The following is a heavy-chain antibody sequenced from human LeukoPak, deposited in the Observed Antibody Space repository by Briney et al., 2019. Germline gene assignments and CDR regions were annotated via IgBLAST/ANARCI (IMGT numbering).Heavy chain of an antibody. Sequence: GGSLRLSCAASGFTFSSYAMSWVRQAPGKGLEWVSAISGSGVSTYFADSVKGRFTISRDNSKNTLYLQMNSLRAEDTAVYYCAKGPGSMIVVIIDYWGRGTLVTVSS. CDR1: GFTFSSYA. CDR3: AKGPGSMIVVIIDY. V-gene: IGHV3-23*01. J-gene: IGHJ4*02. D-gene: IGHD3-22*01. CDR2: ISGSGVST.